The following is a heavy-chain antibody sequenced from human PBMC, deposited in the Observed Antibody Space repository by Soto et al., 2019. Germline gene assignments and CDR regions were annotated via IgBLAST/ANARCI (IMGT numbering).Heavy chain of an antibody. CDR2: INSDGSVA. CDR3: ASAVANTRNGLDI. V-gene: IGHV3-74*01. Sequence: PGGSLRLSCAASGFTFSNHWILWVRQAPGKGLVWVSRINSDGSVATYADSVKGRFTISRDNAKNTLYLQMNSLRAEDTAVYYCASAVANTRNGLDIWGQGTMVTVSS. J-gene: IGHJ3*02. CDR1: GFTFSNHW. D-gene: IGHD5-12*01.